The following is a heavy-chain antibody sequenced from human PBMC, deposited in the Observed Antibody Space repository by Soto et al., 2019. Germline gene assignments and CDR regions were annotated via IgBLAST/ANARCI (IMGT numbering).Heavy chain of an antibody. D-gene: IGHD6-19*01. CDR2: FYYSGST. V-gene: IGHV4-39*01. CDR1: GGSISSTSYY. CDR3: ARQVVDGTVAGTGSFDY. J-gene: IGHJ4*02. Sequence: PSETLSLTCTASGGSISSTSYYWVWIRQPPGKGLEWIGSFYYSGSTYYNPSLKSRVTISVDTSENQFSLKLSSVTAADTAVYYCARQVVDGTVAGTGSFDYWGQGTLVTVSS.